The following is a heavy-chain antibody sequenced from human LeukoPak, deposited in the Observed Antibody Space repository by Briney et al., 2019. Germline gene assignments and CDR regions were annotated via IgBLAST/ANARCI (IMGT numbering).Heavy chain of an antibody. V-gene: IGHV3-74*01. CDR1: GFTFSSYW. D-gene: IGHD1-26*01. J-gene: IGHJ4*02. Sequence: PGGSLRLSCAASGFTFSSYWMHWVRQAPGKGLVWISRINGDGSSTNYADSVKGRFTISRDNAKNTLYLQMNSLRAEDTAVYYCARAGVGAIYYFDYWGQGTLVTVSS. CDR2: INGDGSST. CDR3: ARAGVGAIYYFDY.